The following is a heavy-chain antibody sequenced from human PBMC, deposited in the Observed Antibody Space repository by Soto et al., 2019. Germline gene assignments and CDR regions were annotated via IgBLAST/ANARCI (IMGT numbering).Heavy chain of an antibody. CDR1: GYTFPNYW. V-gene: IGHV5-51*01. Sequence: GESLKISCKGPGYTFPNYWGGWVRQMPGKGLEWMGIIYPGDSDTKYNPSFQGQVTISADKSITTTYLQWSSLKASDTAIYYCAASIFYYGMDVWGQGTTVTVSS. CDR2: IYPGDSDT. J-gene: IGHJ6*02. CDR3: AASIFYYGMDV.